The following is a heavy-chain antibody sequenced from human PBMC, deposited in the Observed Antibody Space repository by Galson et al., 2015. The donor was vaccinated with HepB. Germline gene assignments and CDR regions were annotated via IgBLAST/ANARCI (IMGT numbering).Heavy chain of an antibody. CDR3: ARGFGNSFGYGYYYDGMDV. CDR2: VNHSGST. D-gene: IGHD5-18*01. CDR1: GGSFSGSY. V-gene: IGHV4-34*01. Sequence: ETLSLTCAVYGGSFSGSYWNWIRQPPGKGLEWIGEVNHSGSTTYNPSLKSRVTLSVDTSKNQFSLKLTSVTAADTAVYYFARGFGNSFGYGYYYDGMDVWGQGTTVTVSS. J-gene: IGHJ6*02.